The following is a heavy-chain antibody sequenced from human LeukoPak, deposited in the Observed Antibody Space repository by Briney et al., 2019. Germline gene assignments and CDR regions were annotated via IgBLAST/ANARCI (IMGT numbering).Heavy chain of an antibody. V-gene: IGHV5-51*01. CDR1: GYSFTNYW. J-gene: IGHJ4*02. Sequence: GESLKISCKGSGYSFTNYWIGWVRQMPGKGLEWMGIIYLGDSDTRYSPSFQGQVTISADKSISTAYLQWSSLRAEDTALYYCARYDNGKDYFDYWGQGTLVTVSS. D-gene: IGHD1-1*01. CDR2: IYLGDSDT. CDR3: ARYDNGKDYFDY.